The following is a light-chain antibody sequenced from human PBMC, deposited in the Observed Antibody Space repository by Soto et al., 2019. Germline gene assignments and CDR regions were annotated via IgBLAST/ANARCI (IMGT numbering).Light chain of an antibody. CDR2: LGS. J-gene: IGKJ2*01. CDR1: QSLLHSNGYNY. Sequence: DIVMTQSPLSLPVTPGEPASISCRSSQSLLHSNGYNYLDWYLQKPGQSPQLLIYLGSNRASGVPDRFSGSGSGTDFTLKISRVEAEDVGVYYCMQAQQTPTYTFGQGTKLEIK. CDR3: MQAQQTPTYT. V-gene: IGKV2-28*01.